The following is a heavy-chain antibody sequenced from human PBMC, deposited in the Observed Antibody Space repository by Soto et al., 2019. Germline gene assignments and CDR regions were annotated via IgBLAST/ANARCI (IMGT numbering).Heavy chain of an antibody. CDR1: GFTFSSHW. CDR2: IQHDGRET. Sequence: PGGSLRLSCGASGFTFSSHWMSWVRQAPGKALECVANIQHDGRETFYVDSVKGRFTISRDNPNNTLYLQMDRLGVEDTAVYYCARGTSHYYYAHVWYWGLGALVTVSS. CDR3: ARGTSHYYYAHVWY. V-gene: IGHV3-7*03. D-gene: IGHD3-16*01. J-gene: IGHJ4*02.